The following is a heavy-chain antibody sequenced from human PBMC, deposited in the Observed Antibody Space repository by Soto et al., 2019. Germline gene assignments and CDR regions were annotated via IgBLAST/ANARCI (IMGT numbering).Heavy chain of an antibody. J-gene: IGHJ6*02. CDR1: GYTFTSYA. V-gene: IGHV1-3*01. CDR2: INAGNGNT. Sequence: QVQLVQSGAEVKKPGASVKVSCKASGYTFTSYAMHWERQAPGQRLEWMGRINAGNGNTKYTQKYRGRVTITRDTSASTAYMELGSLRSEDTAVYYCARDAGSSRYRHYYYYGMDVWGQGTTVTVSS. CDR3: ARDAGSSRYRHYYYYGMDV. D-gene: IGHD6-13*01.